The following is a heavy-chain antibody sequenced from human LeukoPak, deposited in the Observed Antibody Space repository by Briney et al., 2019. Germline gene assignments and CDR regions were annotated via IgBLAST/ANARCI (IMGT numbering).Heavy chain of an antibody. J-gene: IGHJ4*02. CDR1: GYTFTSYY. CDR2: INPNSGGT. D-gene: IGHD2-2*01. CDR3: ARTKPPCTSCLLLDY. V-gene: IGHV1-2*02. Sequence: ASVKVSCKASGYTFTSYYMHWVRQAPGQGLEWMGWINPNSGGTNYAPKFQGLVTISSDTSITTAYMELNRLISDDTAVYYCARTKPPCTSCLLLDYWGQGTLVTVSS.